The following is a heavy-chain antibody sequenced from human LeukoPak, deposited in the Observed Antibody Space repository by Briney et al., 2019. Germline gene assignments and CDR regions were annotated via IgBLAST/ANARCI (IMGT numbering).Heavy chain of an antibody. CDR1: GFTFRSYW. Sequence: GGSLRLSCAASGFTFRSYWMHWVRQVPGKGLVWVSLINSDGTTSHADSVKGRFTISRDNAKNTLYLQMNNLRAEDTAVYYCARSAADAFDYWGQGTLVTVSS. V-gene: IGHV3-74*01. CDR3: ARSAADAFDY. CDR2: INSDGTT. J-gene: IGHJ4*02.